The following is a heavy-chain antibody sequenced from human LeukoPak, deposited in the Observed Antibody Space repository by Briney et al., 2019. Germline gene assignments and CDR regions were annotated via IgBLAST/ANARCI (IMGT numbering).Heavy chain of an antibody. Sequence: ASVKVSCKASGYTFTSYYMHWVRQAPGQGLEWMGIINPSGGSTSYAQKFQGRVTMTRDTSKNQFSLKLSSVTAADTAVYYCARDKWEPRYAFDIWGQGTMVTVSS. CDR2: INPSGGST. CDR1: GYTFTSYY. CDR3: ARDKWEPRYAFDI. J-gene: IGHJ3*02. V-gene: IGHV1-46*01. D-gene: IGHD1-26*01.